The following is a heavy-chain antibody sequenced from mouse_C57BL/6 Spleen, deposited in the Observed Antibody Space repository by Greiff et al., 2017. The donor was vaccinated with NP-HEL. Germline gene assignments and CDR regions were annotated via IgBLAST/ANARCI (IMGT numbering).Heavy chain of an antibody. D-gene: IGHD4-1*01. J-gene: IGHJ2*01. CDR3: ARHGEGGGLGRYFDY. CDR2: FYPGSGSI. Sequence: VKLVESGAELVKPGASVKLSCKASGYTFTEYTIHWVKQRSGQGLEWIGWFYPGSGSIKYNEKFKDKATLTADKSSSTVYMELSRLTSEDSAVDFCARHGEGGGLGRYFDYWGQGTTLTVSS. CDR1: GYTFTEYT. V-gene: IGHV1-62-2*01.